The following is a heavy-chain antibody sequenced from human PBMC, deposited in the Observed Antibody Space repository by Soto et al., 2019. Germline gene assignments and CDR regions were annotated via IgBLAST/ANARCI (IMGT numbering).Heavy chain of an antibody. CDR2: INHSGST. CDR3: ARRYNWNYVWFDP. CDR1: GGSFSGYY. Sequence: PSETLSLTCAVYGGSFSGYYWSWIRQPPGKGLEWIGEINHSGSTNYNPSLKSRVTISVDTSKNQFSLKLSSVTAADTAVYYCARRYNWNYVWFDPWGQGTLVTVS. J-gene: IGHJ5*02. D-gene: IGHD1-7*01. V-gene: IGHV4-34*01.